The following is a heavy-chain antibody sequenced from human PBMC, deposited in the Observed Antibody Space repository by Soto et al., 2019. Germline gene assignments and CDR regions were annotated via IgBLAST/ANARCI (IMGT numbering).Heavy chain of an antibody. D-gene: IGHD5-12*01. J-gene: IGHJ4*02. CDR1: GGSISSRDCH. CDR3: ASSGQYSGYDWNFDY. CDR2: IYYSGST. Sequence: PSETLSLTYSVFGGSISSRDCHWILNRQPPGKGLEWIGYIYYSGSTYYNPSLKRRVTISVDTSKNQFSLKLSSVTAADTAVYYCASSGQYSGYDWNFDYWGQGTLVTVSS. V-gene: IGHV4-30-4*01.